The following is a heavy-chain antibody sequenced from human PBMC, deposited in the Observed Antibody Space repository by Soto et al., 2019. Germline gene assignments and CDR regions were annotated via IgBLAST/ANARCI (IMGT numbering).Heavy chain of an antibody. J-gene: IGHJ6*02. D-gene: IGHD2-2*01. CDR3: ARSRPAIVPAAMRVNYYYDMDV. CDR1: GGSFRGYY. CDR2: INHSGST. Sequence: XGTLSLTGAVYGGSFRGYYWSWIRQPPGKGLEWSGKINHSGSTNYNPSLTSRVTMSVDTSKNQFSLKLSSVTAADTAVYYCARSRPAIVPAAMRVNYYYDMDVWGQGTTVTVSS. V-gene: IGHV4-34*01.